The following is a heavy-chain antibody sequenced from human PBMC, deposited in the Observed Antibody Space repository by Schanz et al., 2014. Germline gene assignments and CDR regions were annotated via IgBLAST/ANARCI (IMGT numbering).Heavy chain of an antibody. J-gene: IGHJ3*01. CDR3: TTDNGHSAFDF. CDR2: ISSDHRNT. CDR1: GFTFSTYA. D-gene: IGHD2-8*01. V-gene: IGHV3-23*04. Sequence: EVQLVESGGGLVQPGGSLRLSCAASGFTFSTYAMSWVRQAPGKGLEWVSSISSDHRNTFYADSVKGRFTISRDNSKNTLYLQMNSLETEDTAVYYCTTDNGHSAFDFWGQGTMGTVSS.